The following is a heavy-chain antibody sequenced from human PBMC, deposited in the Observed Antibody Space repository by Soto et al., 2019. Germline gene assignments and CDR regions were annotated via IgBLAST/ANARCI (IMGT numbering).Heavy chain of an antibody. CDR2: VSYIGHT. CDR3: ARFCGVGLHTSMGNWFDP. V-gene: IGHV4-61*01. D-gene: IGHD5-18*01. Sequence: PSETLSLTCTVSSGSVSSDYSYWSWIRQPPGQGLEWIGFVSYIGHTNYNPSLKSRVIMSLDMSRSQFSLKLSSVTTADTAVYYCARFCGVGLHTSMGNWFDPWGQGTLVTVSS. CDR1: SGSVSSDYSY. J-gene: IGHJ5*02.